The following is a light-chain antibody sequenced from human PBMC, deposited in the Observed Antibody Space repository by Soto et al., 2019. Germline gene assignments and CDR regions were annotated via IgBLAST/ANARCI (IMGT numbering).Light chain of an antibody. V-gene: IGLV1-47*01. CDR2: RNN. J-gene: IGLJ1*01. CDR1: SSNIGSNY. Sequence: QSVLTRPPSASGTPGQRVTISCSGSSSNIGSNYVYWYQQLPGTAPKLLIYRNNQRPSGVPGRFSGSKSGTSASLAITGLQPEDEADYYCCSYTTSNTRQIVFGTGTKVTVL. CDR3: CSYTTSNTRQIV.